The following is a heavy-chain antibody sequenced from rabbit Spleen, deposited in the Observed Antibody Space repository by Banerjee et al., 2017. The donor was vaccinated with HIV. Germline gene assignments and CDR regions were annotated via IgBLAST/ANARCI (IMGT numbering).Heavy chain of an antibody. CDR2: IYAGSST. CDR3: ARDTGSSFSSYGMDL. J-gene: IGHJ6*01. Sequence: QSLEESGGGLVKPGASLTLTCKASGLDFSGDSYDSYMCWVRQAPGKRPEWIACIYAGSSTHYASWVQGRFTISKTSSTTVTLQMTSLTVADTATYFCARDTGSSFSSYGMDLWGPGTLVTVS. D-gene: IGHD8-1*01. CDR1: GLDFSGDSY. V-gene: IGHV1S40*01.